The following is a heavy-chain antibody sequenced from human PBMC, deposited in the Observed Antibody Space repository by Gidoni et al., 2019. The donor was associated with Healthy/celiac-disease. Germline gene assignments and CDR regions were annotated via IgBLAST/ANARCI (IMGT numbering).Heavy chain of an antibody. CDR2: IKSKTDGGTT. V-gene: IGHV3-15*01. Sequence: EVQLVESGGGLVKPGGSLRLSCAASGFTFSNAWMSWVRQAPGKGLEWVGRIKSKTDGGTTDDAAPVKGRFTISRDDSKNTLYLQMNSLKTEDTAVYYCTTKNGYDSSGFGDYWGQGTLVTVSS. CDR1: GFTFSNAW. J-gene: IGHJ4*02. D-gene: IGHD3-22*01. CDR3: TTKNGYDSSGFGDY.